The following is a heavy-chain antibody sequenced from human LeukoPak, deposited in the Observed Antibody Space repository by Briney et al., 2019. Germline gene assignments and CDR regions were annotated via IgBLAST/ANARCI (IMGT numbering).Heavy chain of an antibody. V-gene: IGHV3-48*03. CDR2: ISSSGSTT. J-gene: IGHJ4*02. D-gene: IGHD3-22*01. CDR1: GFTFSSYE. CDR3: ARDNYDSSGYYFD. Sequence: GGSLRLSCAASGFTFSSYEVNWVRQAPGKGLEWVSYISSSGSTTHYADSVKGRFTISRDNAKNSLYLQMNSLRAEDTAVYYCARDNYDSSGYYFDWGQGTLVTVSS.